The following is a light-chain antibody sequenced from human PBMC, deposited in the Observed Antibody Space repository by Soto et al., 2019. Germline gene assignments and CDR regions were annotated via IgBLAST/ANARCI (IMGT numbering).Light chain of an antibody. V-gene: IGLV2-23*03. J-gene: IGLJ2*01. CDR2: EGS. CDR1: SSDVGRYNL. Sequence: QSVLTQPASVSGSPGQSITISCTGTSSDVGRYNLVSWYQQHPGKDPKLMIYEGSKRPSGVSNRFSGSKSGNTASLAISGRQAEDEADYYCCSYAGSSTFVVFGGGTKLTVL. CDR3: CSYAGSSTFVV.